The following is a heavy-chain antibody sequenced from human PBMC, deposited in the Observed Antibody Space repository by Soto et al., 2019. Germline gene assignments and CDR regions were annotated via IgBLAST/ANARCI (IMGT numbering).Heavy chain of an antibody. V-gene: IGHV1-46*01. CDR2: INPSGGST. Sequence: ASVKVSCKASGYTFTSYYMHWVRQAPGQGLEWMGIINPSGGSTSYAQKFQGRVTMTRDTSTSTVYMELSSLRSEDTAVYYCARDLYCSSTSCKSVSAVAAAGVDYWGQGTLVTVSS. CDR1: GYTFTSYY. J-gene: IGHJ4*02. D-gene: IGHD2-2*01. CDR3: ARDLYCSSTSCKSVSAVAAAGVDY.